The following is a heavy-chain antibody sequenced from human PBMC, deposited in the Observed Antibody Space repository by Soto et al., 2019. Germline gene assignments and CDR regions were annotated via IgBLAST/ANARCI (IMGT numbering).Heavy chain of an antibody. CDR2: INAGDGNT. CDR3: ASAYCGGDCSKYYYGMDV. Sequence: ASVKVSCKASGYTFTSYAIHWVRQAPGQRLEWMGWINAGDGNTKYSQKFQGRVTITRDTSASTAYMELSSLRSEDTAVYYCASAYCGGDCSKYYYGMDVGGQGTTVTVSS. V-gene: IGHV1-3*01. D-gene: IGHD2-21*02. CDR1: GYTFTSYA. J-gene: IGHJ6*02.